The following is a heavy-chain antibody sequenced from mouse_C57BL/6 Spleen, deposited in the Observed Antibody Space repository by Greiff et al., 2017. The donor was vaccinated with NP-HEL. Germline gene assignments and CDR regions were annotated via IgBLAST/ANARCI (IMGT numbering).Heavy chain of an antibody. CDR2: IDPSDSYT. D-gene: IGHD1-1*02. V-gene: IGHV1-69*01. Sequence: VQLQQPGAELVMPGASVKLSCKASGYTFTSYWMHWVKQRPGQGLEWIGEIDPSDSYTNYNQKFKGKSTLTVDKSSSTAYMQLSRLTSEDSAVYYCARFRGYYGLDYWGQGTTLTVSS. J-gene: IGHJ2*01. CDR1: GYTFTSYW. CDR3: ARFRGYYGLDY.